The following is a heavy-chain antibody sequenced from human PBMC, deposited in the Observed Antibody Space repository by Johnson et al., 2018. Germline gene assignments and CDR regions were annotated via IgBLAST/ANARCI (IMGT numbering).Heavy chain of an antibody. V-gene: IGHV3-33*01. Sequence: QVQLVQSGGGVVQPGRSLRLSCTSSGFTFSNYGIHWVRQAPGKWLEWVAIIWFDGSHKYYADSVKGRFTISRDDSKNTVYLQMNSLTAEDTAVYYCARDRRYSSSSRAFDIWGQGTMVTVSS. CDR3: ARDRRYSSSSRAFDI. CDR1: GFTFSNYG. CDR2: IWFDGSHK. J-gene: IGHJ3*02. D-gene: IGHD6-6*01.